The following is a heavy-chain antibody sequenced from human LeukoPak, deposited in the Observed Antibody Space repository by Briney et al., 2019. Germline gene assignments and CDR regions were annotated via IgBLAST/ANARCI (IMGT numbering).Heavy chain of an antibody. V-gene: IGHV4-34*01. CDR2: INHSGIT. Sequence: SETLSLTCAVYGGSFSGYYWSWIRQPPGKGLERIGEINHSGITNYNPSVNSRVNISVVMLKTQFSLKLSSVNGADKAVYYCERGRRIWKDSRNYFDYWGQGGMVTVSS. CDR1: GGSFSGYY. D-gene: IGHD3-22*01. J-gene: IGHJ4*02. CDR3: ERGRRIWKDSRNYFDY.